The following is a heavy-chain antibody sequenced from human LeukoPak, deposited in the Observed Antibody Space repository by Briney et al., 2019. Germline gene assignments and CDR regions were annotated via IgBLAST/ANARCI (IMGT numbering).Heavy chain of an antibody. CDR2: FDPEDGET. J-gene: IGHJ4*02. CDR3: ATLVGYYSSTSCHQPFDY. Sequence: ASVKVSCKVSGYTRTELSMHWVRQAPGKGLEWMGGFDPEDGETIYAQKFQGRVTMTEDTSTDTAYMELSSLRSEDTAVYYCATLVGYYSSTSCHQPFDYWSQGTLVTVSS. D-gene: IGHD2-2*01. V-gene: IGHV1-24*01. CDR1: GYTRTELS.